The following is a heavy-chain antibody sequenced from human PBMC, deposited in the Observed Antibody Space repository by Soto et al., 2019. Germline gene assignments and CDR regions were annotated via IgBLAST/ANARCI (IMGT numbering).Heavy chain of an antibody. J-gene: IGHJ4*02. CDR3: TRDAGFDSRSYYLDN. V-gene: IGHV1-18*01. CDR1: GYTLTSYG. D-gene: IGHD3-22*01. Sequence: QVQLLQSGGEVKKPGAAVKVSCKASGYTLTSYGFSWVRQAPGQGLEWMGWISGYNSKTKYAQKFQGRVSMTTDTSSSTAYMEVRSLTFDDTAVYYCTRDAGFDSRSYYLDNWGQGTLVTVSS. CDR2: ISGYNSKT.